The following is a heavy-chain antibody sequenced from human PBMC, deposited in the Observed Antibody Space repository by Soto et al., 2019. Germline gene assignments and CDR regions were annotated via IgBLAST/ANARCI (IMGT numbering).Heavy chain of an antibody. CDR2: MYAAGST. CDR3: ARGSNSNNWKLFDY. D-gene: IGHD1-1*01. J-gene: IGHJ4*02. CDR1: GFTISSNY. Sequence: EVQLVESGGGLVQPGGSLRLSCAVTGFTISSNYMNWVRQAPGKGLEWVLVMYAAGSTYYEDSVKGRFNISRDNSKNTVYLQMNSLRGEDTAVYYCARGSNSNNWKLFDYWGQGTLVTVSS. V-gene: IGHV3-66*01.